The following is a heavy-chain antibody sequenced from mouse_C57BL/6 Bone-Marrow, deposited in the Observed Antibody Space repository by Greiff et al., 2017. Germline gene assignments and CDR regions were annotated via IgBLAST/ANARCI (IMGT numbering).Heavy chain of an antibody. CDR2: IDPSDSYT. V-gene: IGHV1-69*01. CDR1: GYTFTSYW. Sequence: QVQLQQTGAELVMPGASVKLSCKASGYTFTSYWMHWVKQRPGQGLEWIGEIDPSDSYTNYNQKFKGKSTLTVDKSSSTAYMQLSSLTSEDSAVYYRASQDRSTFYFDYWGQGTTLQAS. D-gene: IGHD2-1*01. CDR3: ASQDRSTFYFDY. J-gene: IGHJ2*01.